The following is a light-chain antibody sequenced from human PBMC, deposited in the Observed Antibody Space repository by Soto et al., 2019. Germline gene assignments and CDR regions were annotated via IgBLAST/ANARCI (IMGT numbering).Light chain of an antibody. CDR3: QQSYSTPPMYT. CDR2: GAS. CDR1: QSVSSN. Sequence: EIVMTQSPATLSVSPGERATLSCRASQSVSSNLAWYQQKPGQAPRLLIYGASTRATGIPARFSGSGSGTEFTLTISSLQSEDFATYYCQQSYSTPPMYTFGQGTKLEIK. J-gene: IGKJ2*01. V-gene: IGKV3-15*01.